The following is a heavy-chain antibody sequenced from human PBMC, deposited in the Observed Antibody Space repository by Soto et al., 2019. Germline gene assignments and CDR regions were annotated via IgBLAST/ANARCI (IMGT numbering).Heavy chain of an antibody. CDR3: ARERHYYDSSGYSNSHFDY. Sequence: PSETLSLTCTVSGGSVSSGSYYWSWIRQPPGKGLEWIGYIYYSGSTNYNPSLRSRVTISVDTSKNQFSLRLSSVTAADTAVYHCARERHYYDSSGYSNSHFDYWGQGTLVTVSS. J-gene: IGHJ4*02. CDR1: GGSVSSGSYY. V-gene: IGHV4-61*01. D-gene: IGHD3-22*01. CDR2: IYYSGST.